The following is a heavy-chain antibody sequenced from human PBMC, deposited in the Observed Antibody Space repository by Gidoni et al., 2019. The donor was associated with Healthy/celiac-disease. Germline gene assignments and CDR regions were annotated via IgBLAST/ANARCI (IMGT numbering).Heavy chain of an antibody. CDR2: IIPIFGTA. V-gene: IGHV1-69*01. CDR3: ARKGNTAMDIHFDY. J-gene: IGHJ4*02. D-gene: IGHD1-1*01. Sequence: QVQLVQSGAEVKKPGSSVKVSCKASGGTFSSYAISWVRQAPGQGLEWMGGIIPIFGTANYAQKFQGRVTITADESTSTAYMELSSLRSEDTAVYYCARKGNTAMDIHFDYWGQGTLVTVSS. CDR1: GGTFSSYA.